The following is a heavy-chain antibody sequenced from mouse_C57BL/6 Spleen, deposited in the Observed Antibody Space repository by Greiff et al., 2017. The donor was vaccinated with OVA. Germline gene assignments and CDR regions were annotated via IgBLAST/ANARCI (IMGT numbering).Heavy chain of an antibody. CDR2: ISDGGSYT. CDR3: ARDKEDSNFLDY. D-gene: IGHD2-5*01. Sequence: EVKVVESGGGLVKPGGSLKLSCATSGFTFSSYAMSWVRQTPEKRLEWVATISDGGSYTYYPDNVKGRFTISRDNAKNNLYLQMSHLTSEDTAMYYCARDKEDSNFLDYWGQGTTLTVSS. V-gene: IGHV5-4*01. J-gene: IGHJ2*01. CDR1: GFTFSSYA.